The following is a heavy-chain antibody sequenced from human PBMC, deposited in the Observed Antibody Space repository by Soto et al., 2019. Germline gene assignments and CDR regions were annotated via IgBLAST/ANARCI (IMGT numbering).Heavy chain of an antibody. J-gene: IGHJ5*02. CDR3: AREAQYGSTSRDYNWFDP. Sequence: ASVKVSCKASGGTFSSYAISWVRQAPGQGLEWMGGIIPIFGTANYAQKFQGRVTITADGSTSKAYMELSSLRSEDTAVYYCAREAQYGSTSRDYNWFDPWGQGTLVTVSS. D-gene: IGHD2-2*01. CDR1: GGTFSSYA. CDR2: IIPIFGTA. V-gene: IGHV1-69*13.